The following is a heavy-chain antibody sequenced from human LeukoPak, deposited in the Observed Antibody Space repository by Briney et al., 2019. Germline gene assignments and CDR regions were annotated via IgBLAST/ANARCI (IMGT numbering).Heavy chain of an antibody. CDR3: GRQSRYCTGGSCYVNFDY. CDR1: GYSFTIYW. D-gene: IGHD2-15*01. CDR2: IYPGDSDT. J-gene: IGHJ4*02. V-gene: IGHV5-51*01. Sequence: GESLKISCKGSGYSFTIYWIGWVRQMPGKGLEWMGIIYPGDSDTRYSPSFQGQVTISGDTSISTTYLQWSSLRASDTAMYYCGRQSRYCTGGSCYVNFDYWGQGTLVTVSS.